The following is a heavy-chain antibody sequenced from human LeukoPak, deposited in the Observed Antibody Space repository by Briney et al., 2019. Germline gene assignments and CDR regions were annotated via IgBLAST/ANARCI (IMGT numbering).Heavy chain of an antibody. J-gene: IGHJ4*02. CDR3: ATIGYIAVAGNY. V-gene: IGHV1-69-2*01. CDR1: GYTFTDYY. D-gene: IGHD6-19*01. CDR2: VDPEDGET. Sequence: ASVKVSCKVSGYTFTDYYKHWVQQAPGKGLEWMGLVDPEDGETIYAEKFQGRVTITADTSTDTAYMELSSLRSEDTAVYYCATIGYIAVAGNYWGQGTLVTVSS.